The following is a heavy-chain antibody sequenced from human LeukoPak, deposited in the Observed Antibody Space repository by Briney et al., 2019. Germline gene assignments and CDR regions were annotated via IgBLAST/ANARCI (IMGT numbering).Heavy chain of an antibody. V-gene: IGHV3-33*01. CDR3: ATDSGGSPFDY. CDR1: GFTFSSYG. J-gene: IGHJ4*02. D-gene: IGHD4-23*01. CDR2: IWNAGSNE. Sequence: GGTLRLSCAASGFTFSSYGMHWVRQAPGKGLEWVAVIWNAGSNENYADSVKGRFTISRDNSKNTPYLQMNSLRAEDTAVYYGATDSGGSPFDYWGQGTLVT.